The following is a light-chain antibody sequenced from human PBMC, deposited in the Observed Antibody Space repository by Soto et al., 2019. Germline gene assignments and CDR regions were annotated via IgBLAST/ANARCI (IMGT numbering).Light chain of an antibody. J-gene: IGLJ1*01. CDR1: SSDVGGYNY. CDR2: DVS. CDR3: SSYTSSSTRV. V-gene: IGLV2-14*01. Sequence: QSVLTQPASVSGSPGQSITISRTGTSSDVGGYNYVSWYQQHPGKAPKLMIYDVSNRPSGVSNRFSGSKSGNTASLTISGLQAEDEADYYCSSYTSSSTRVFGTGTKLTVL.